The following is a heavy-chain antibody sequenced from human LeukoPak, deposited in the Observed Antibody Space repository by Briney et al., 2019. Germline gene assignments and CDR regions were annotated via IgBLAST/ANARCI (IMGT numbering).Heavy chain of an antibody. J-gene: IGHJ3*02. Sequence: GESLKISCKGSGYSFTSYWIGWVRPMPGKGLEWMGIIYPGDSDTRYSPSFQGQVTISADKSISTAYLQWSSLKASDTAMYYCARQGGYCSSTSCYDLGLTAFDIWGQGTMVTVSS. CDR1: GYSFTSYW. V-gene: IGHV5-51*01. CDR3: ARQGGYCSSTSCYDLGLTAFDI. CDR2: IYPGDSDT. D-gene: IGHD2-2*01.